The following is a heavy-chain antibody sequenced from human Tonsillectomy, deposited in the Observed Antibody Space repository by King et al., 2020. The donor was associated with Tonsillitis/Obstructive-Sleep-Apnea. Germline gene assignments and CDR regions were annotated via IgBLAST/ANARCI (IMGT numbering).Heavy chain of an antibody. CDR2: INPNSGCT. D-gene: IGHD2-2*01. V-gene: IGHV1-2*04. J-gene: IGHJ6*04. CDR3: ARTRCSSTSCRKGSMDA. Sequence: QLVQSGAEVKKPGASVKVSCKASGYTFTGYYMHWVRQAPGHGLEWMGWINPNSGCTNYAQKFQGWVTMTRDTSISTAYMELSRLRSDDTAVYYCARTRCSSTSCRKGSMDAWGKGTPVTVSS. CDR1: GYTFTGYY.